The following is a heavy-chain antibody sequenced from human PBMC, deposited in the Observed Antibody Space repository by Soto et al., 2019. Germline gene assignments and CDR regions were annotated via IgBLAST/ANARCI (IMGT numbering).Heavy chain of an antibody. Sequence: QVQLVESGGGVVQPGTSLRVSCVGSGFTFRSYVIHWVHQAPGKGLEWVALTSYDGSDKYYGDSVRGRFTISRDNSRNTVDLQMDSLRLEYTALYYCARWGTTGGLDVWGQGTLVSVSS. D-gene: IGHD3-16*01. J-gene: IGHJ1*01. CDR1: GFTFRSYV. V-gene: IGHV3-30*19. CDR2: TSYDGSDK. CDR3: ARWGTTGGLDV.